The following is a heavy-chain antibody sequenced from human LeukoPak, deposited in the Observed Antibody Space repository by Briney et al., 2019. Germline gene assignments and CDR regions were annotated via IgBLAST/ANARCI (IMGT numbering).Heavy chain of an antibody. CDR3: ARDERGGIED. D-gene: IGHD3-16*01. J-gene: IGHJ4*02. CDR1: GGSISSGGYY. Sequence: PSETLSLTCTVSGGSISSGGYYWSWIRQPPGKGLEWIGYIYHSGSTYYNPSLKSRVTISVDRSKNQFSLKLSSVTAADTAVYYCARDERGGIEDWGQGTLVTVSS. CDR2: IYHSGST. V-gene: IGHV4-30-2*01.